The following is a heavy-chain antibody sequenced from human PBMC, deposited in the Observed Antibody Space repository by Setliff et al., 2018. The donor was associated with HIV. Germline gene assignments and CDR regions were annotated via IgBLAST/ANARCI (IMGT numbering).Heavy chain of an antibody. Sequence: PSETLSLTCSVSGGSISSSRYYWGWIHQPPGKGLEWIGSIYYSGNTYYNPSLKSRVTISVDTSKNQFSLRLSSVTAADTAVYYCARGEQQLVRNAFDIWGQGTMVTVSS. J-gene: IGHJ3*02. V-gene: IGHV4-39*07. CDR3: ARGEQQLVRNAFDI. CDR1: GGSISSSRYY. CDR2: IYYSGNT. D-gene: IGHD6-13*01.